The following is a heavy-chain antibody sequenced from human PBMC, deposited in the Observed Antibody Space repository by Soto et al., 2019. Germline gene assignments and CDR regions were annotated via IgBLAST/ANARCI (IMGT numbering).Heavy chain of an antibody. D-gene: IGHD4-17*01. J-gene: IGHJ4*02. CDR2: INRDGSST. CDR3: ASTVVTGY. Sequence: EVQLVESGGGLVQPGGSLRLSCAVSGFTFSSDWMHWVRRAPGKGLVWVSRINRDGSSTSYADSVKGRFTISRDNAKNTVYLQMNSLRAEATAVYFGASTVVTGYWGQGTLVTVSS. CDR1: GFTFSSDW. V-gene: IGHV3-74*01.